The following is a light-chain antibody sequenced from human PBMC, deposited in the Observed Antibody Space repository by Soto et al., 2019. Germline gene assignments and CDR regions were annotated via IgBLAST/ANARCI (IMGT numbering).Light chain of an antibody. J-gene: IGLJ2*01. CDR3: SSYTGSSTV. CDR1: SSDVGDYKY. Sequence: QSVLTQPASVSGSPGQSITISCTGTSSDVGDYKYVSWYQQLPGTAPKLMIYEVTNRPSGVSHRFSGSKSGNTASLTISGLQAEDEGDYFCSSYTGSSTVFGGGTQLTVL. V-gene: IGLV2-14*01. CDR2: EVT.